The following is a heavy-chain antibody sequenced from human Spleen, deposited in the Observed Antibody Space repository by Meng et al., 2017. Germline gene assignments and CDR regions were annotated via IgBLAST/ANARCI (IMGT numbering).Heavy chain of an antibody. Sequence: VQLEQWGAGLLKPSETLSLTCAVYGGSFSGYYWSWIRQPPGKGLEWIGEINHSGSTNYNPSLKSRVTISVDPSKNQFSLMVSSVTAADTAVYYCASSGWYRGPNYFDYWGQGTLVTVSS. V-gene: IGHV4-34*01. CDR2: INHSGST. CDR1: GGSFSGYY. J-gene: IGHJ4*01. D-gene: IGHD6-19*01. CDR3: ASSGWYRGPNYFDY.